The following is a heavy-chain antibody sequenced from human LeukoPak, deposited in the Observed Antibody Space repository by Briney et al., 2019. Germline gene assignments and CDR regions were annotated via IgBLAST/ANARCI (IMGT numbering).Heavy chain of an antibody. CDR3: ARVRDSSGYLDAFDI. J-gene: IGHJ3*02. CDR2: IYYSGST. V-gene: IGHV4-59*01. Sequence: SEILSLTCTVSGGSISSYYWSWIRQPPGKGLEWIGYIYYSGSTNYNPSLKSRVTISVDTSKNQFSLKLSSVTAADTAVYYCARVRDSSGYLDAFDIWGQGTMVTVSS. CDR1: GGSISSYY. D-gene: IGHD3-22*01.